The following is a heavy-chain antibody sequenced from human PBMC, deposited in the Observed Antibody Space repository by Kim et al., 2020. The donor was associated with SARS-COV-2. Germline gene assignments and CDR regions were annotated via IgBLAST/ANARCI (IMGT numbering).Heavy chain of an antibody. Sequence: FTISRDNSKNTLYLQMNSLRAEDTAVYYCAREETYYDILTGYPKGYYFDYWGQGTLVTVSS. CDR3: AREETYYDILTGYPKGYYFDY. D-gene: IGHD3-9*01. J-gene: IGHJ4*02. V-gene: IGHV3-30*01.